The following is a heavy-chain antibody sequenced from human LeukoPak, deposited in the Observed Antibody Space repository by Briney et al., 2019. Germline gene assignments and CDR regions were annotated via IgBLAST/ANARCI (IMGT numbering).Heavy chain of an antibody. Sequence: PGGSLRLSCAASGFTFDDYAMHWVRQAPGKGLEWVSGISWNSGSIGYADSVKGRFTISRDYAKNSLYLQMNSLRAEDTALYYCAKDMVMVRGVNYYGMDVWGQGTTVTVSS. CDR1: GFTFDDYA. CDR2: ISWNSGSI. J-gene: IGHJ6*02. CDR3: AKDMVMVRGVNYYGMDV. V-gene: IGHV3-9*01. D-gene: IGHD3-10*01.